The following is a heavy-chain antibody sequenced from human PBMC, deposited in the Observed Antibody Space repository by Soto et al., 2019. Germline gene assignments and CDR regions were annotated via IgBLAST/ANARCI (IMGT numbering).Heavy chain of an antibody. Sequence: EVQLLESGGGLVQPRESLRLSCAASGFTFSSYAMSWVRQAPGKGLEWVSVISGSDDSTYYADSVKGRFTIPRDNSKNTLYLQMNSLRAEDTAVYYCAKRSSSSTFDYWGQGTLVTVSS. CDR3: AKRSSSSTFDY. J-gene: IGHJ4*02. CDR1: GFTFSSYA. CDR2: ISGSDDST. D-gene: IGHD6-6*01. V-gene: IGHV3-23*01.